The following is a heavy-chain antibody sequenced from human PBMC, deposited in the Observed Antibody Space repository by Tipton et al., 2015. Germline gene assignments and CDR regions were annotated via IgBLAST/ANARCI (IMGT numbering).Heavy chain of an antibody. CDR2: INPSGGST. V-gene: IGHV1-46*01. J-gene: IGHJ4*02. Sequence: QVQLVQSGAEVKMPGASVKVSCKASGYTFTTYYIHWVRQAPGQGLEWMGIINPSGGSTSYAQKFQGRVTMTRDTSTSTVYMELSGLTSDDTGVYYCARGSYFDKWGQGTLVTVSS. CDR1: GYTFTTYY. CDR3: ARGSYFDK.